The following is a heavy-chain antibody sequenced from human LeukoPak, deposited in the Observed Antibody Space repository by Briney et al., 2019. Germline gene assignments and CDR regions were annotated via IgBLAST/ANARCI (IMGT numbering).Heavy chain of an antibody. CDR3: ARGGGDFWSPFDY. J-gene: IGHJ4*02. V-gene: IGHV4-59*01. D-gene: IGHD3-3*01. Sequence: GSLRLSCAASGFTFSSYAMSWVRQAPGKGLEWIGYIYYSGSTNYNPSLKSRVTISVDTSKNQFSLKLSSVTAADTAVYYCARGGGDFWSPFDYWGQGTLVTVSS. CDR1: GFTFSSYA. CDR2: IYYSGST.